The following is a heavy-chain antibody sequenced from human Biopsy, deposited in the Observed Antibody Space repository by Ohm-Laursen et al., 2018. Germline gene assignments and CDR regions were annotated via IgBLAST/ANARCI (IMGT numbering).Heavy chain of an antibody. Sequence: SETLSLTCTVSGGSMSDHYWSWLRQTPGKGLEWLGDIYYTGKTTYNPSLESRITISVDTSKNKFSLQLDSMTAADTAVYYCGRVWLWRGYGMDVWDQGTTVTVSS. D-gene: IGHD6-19*01. CDR3: GRVWLWRGYGMDV. CDR1: GGSMSDHY. V-gene: IGHV4-59*11. J-gene: IGHJ6*02. CDR2: IYYTGKT.